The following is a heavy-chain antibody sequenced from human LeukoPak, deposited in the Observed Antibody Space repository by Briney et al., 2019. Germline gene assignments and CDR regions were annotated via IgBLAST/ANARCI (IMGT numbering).Heavy chain of an antibody. Sequence: GESLRLSCAASGFTFSSYAMSWVRQAPGEGLEWVSAISGSGGSTYYADSVKGRFTISRDNSKNTLYLQMNSLRAEDTAVYYCARGDYFDSSAYYSLDSWGQGTLVTVSS. J-gene: IGHJ4*02. CDR2: ISGSGGST. CDR3: ARGDYFDSSAYYSLDS. CDR1: GFTFSSYA. D-gene: IGHD3-22*01. V-gene: IGHV3-23*01.